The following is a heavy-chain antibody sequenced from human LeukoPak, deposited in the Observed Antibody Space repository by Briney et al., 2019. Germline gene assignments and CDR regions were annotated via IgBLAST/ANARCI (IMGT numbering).Heavy chain of an antibody. CDR3: ATNPVRGVPTDDY. Sequence: ASVKVSCKASGFTFTNYDINWVRQASGQGLEWMGWMNPNSGNTGYTQKFQGRVAMTRDNSITTAYMELSSLRSEDTAVYYCATNPVRGVPTDDYWGQGALVTVSS. CDR2: MNPNSGNT. D-gene: IGHD3-10*01. J-gene: IGHJ4*02. V-gene: IGHV1-8*01. CDR1: GFTFTNYD.